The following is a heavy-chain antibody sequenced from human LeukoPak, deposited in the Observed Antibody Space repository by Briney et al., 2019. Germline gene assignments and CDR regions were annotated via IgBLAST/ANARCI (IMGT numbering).Heavy chain of an antibody. V-gene: IGHV5-51*01. CDR1: GYRFSTYW. J-gene: IGHJ3*02. CDR3: ARHASAFDI. CDR2: IYPGDSDT. Sequence: GESLKISCKGSGYRFSTYWIGWVRQTPGKGLEWMGIIYPGDSDTRYSPSLQGQVTISADKSISTAYLQRSSLRASDTAMYYCARHASAFDIWGQGTMVTVSS.